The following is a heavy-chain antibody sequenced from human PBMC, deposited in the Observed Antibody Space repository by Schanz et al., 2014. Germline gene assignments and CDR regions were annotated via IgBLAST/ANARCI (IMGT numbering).Heavy chain of an antibody. V-gene: IGHV3-33*08. Sequence: VQLLESGGGLVQPGGSLKLSCAASGLIFSNYVMSWVRQAPGKGLEWVAVIWYDGSNKYYADSVKGRFTISRDNSKDTLYLQMNSLRAEDTAVYYCATASSPVREAGAGSSFHLWGQGTLVTVSP. CDR2: IWYDGSNK. CDR3: ATASSPVREAGAGSSFHL. J-gene: IGHJ5*02. CDR1: GLIFSNYV. D-gene: IGHD6-13*01.